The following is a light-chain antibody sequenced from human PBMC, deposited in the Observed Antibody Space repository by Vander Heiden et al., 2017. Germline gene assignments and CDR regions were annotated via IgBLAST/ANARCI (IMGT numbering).Light chain of an antibody. J-gene: IGKJ3*01. Sequence: DIQMTQSPSSLSASVGDRVTITCRASQRISSYLNWYQQKPGKAPKLLIYAASSLQSGVPSRFSGSGSGTDFTLTISSLQPEDFATYYCQQSYSTLFTFGHGTKVDIK. CDR1: QRISSY. V-gene: IGKV1-39*01. CDR3: QQSYSTLFT. CDR2: AAS.